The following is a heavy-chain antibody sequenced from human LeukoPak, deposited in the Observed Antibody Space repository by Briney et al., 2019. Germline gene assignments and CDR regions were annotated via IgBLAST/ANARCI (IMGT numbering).Heavy chain of an antibody. Sequence: GGSLRLSCAAFGIAFDKNAMSWVRQAPGKGLEWVSTISHSGGATHYADSVKGRFTISRDNSKNTVSLQMSSLRAEDTAVYYCARYSVGGTATFDYWGQGTLVTVSS. V-gene: IGHV3-23*01. J-gene: IGHJ4*02. CDR1: GIAFDKNA. CDR2: ISHSGGAT. CDR3: ARYSVGGTATFDY. D-gene: IGHD1-26*01.